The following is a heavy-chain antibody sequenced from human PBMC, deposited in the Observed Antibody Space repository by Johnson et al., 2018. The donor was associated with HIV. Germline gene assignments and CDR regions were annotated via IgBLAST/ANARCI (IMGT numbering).Heavy chain of an antibody. J-gene: IGHJ3*02. CDR2: IKQDGSEK. CDR3: ARVHFDWGWSDAFDI. CDR1: GFTFSSYG. V-gene: IGHV3-7*03. D-gene: IGHD3-9*01. Sequence: VQLVESGGGLVKPGGSLRLSCAASGFTFSSYGMHWVRQAPGKGLEWVANIKQDGSEKYYVDSVKGRFTIPRDNSKNTLYLQMNSLRAEDTAVYYCARVHFDWGWSDAFDIWGQGTMVTVSS.